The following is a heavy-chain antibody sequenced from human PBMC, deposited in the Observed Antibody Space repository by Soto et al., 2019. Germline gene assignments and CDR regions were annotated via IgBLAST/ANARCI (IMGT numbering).Heavy chain of an antibody. D-gene: IGHD3-16*01. CDR2: INSILGIS. Sequence: QVQLVQSGAEVKEPGSSVKVSCKASGGTFNSDTINWVRQAPGQGLEWMGRINSILGISNYAQKFQGRIAITADKSTNSGYVERSSLRSEDTAVYYCARGPVRGMGGDSWGQGTLVTVSS. J-gene: IGHJ5*01. V-gene: IGHV1-69*02. CDR1: GGTFNSDT. CDR3: ARGPVRGMGGDS.